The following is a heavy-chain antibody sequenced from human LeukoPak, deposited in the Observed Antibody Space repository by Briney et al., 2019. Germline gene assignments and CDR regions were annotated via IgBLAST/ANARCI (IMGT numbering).Heavy chain of an antibody. D-gene: IGHD2-2*02. CDR1: GGSISSGGYY. Sequence: SQTLSLTCTVSGGSISSGGYYWSWIRQHPGKGLEWIGYIYYSGSTYYNPSLKSRVSISLDTSKNHFSLKLSSVTAADTAVYYCASDTEGVPAAIRDWGQGTLVTVSS. CDR2: IYYSGST. V-gene: IGHV4-30-4*08. CDR3: ASDTEGVPAAIRD. J-gene: IGHJ4*02.